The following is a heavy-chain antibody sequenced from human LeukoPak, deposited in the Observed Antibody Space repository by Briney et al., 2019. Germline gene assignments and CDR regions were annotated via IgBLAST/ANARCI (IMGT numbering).Heavy chain of an antibody. V-gene: IGHV4-59*01. D-gene: IGHD1-7*01. CDR2: IYYSRST. CDR1: GGSISSYY. J-gene: IGHJ4*02. Sequence: SETLFLTCTVSGGSISSYYWSWIRQPPGKGLEWIGYIYYSRSTNYNLSLKSRVTISVDTSKSQFSLRLSSVTAADTAVYYCARRLGLELTLDYWGQGTLVTVSS. CDR3: ARRLGLELTLDY.